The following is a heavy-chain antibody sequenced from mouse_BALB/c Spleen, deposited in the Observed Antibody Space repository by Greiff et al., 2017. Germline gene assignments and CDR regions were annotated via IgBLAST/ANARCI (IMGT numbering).Heavy chain of an antibody. D-gene: IGHD1-1*01. CDR2: ISSGGST. Sequence: DVQLVESGGGLVKPGGSLKLSCAASGFTFSSYAMSWVRQTPEKRLEWVASISSGGSTYYPDSVKGRFTISRDNARNILYLQMSSLRSEDTAMYYCARVLYYGSSPYYAMDYWGQGTSVTVSS. J-gene: IGHJ4*01. V-gene: IGHV5-6-5*01. CDR1: GFTFSSYA. CDR3: ARVLYYGSSPYYAMDY.